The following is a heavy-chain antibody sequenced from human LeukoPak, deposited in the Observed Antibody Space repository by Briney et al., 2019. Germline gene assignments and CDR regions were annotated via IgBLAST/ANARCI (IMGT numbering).Heavy chain of an antibody. D-gene: IGHD6-19*01. J-gene: IGHJ4*02. Sequence: GGSLRLSCAASGFTFSSYAMSWVRQAPGKGLEWVSAISGGSTYYADSVKGRFTISRDNSKNTLYLQMNSLRAEDTAVYYCAKDRGSSGWHEGVLDYWGQGTLVTASS. V-gene: IGHV3-23*01. CDR3: AKDRGSSGWHEGVLDY. CDR2: ISGGST. CDR1: GFTFSSYA.